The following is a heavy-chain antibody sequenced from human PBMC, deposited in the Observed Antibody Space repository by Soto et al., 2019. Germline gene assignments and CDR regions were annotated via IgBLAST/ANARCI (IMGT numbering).Heavy chain of an antibody. CDR2: IYYSGST. CDR3: ARGPGSGWYDY. D-gene: IGHD6-19*01. V-gene: IGHV4-31*03. Sequence: QVQLQESGPGLVKPSQTLSLTCTVSGGSISSGGYCWSWIRQHPGKGLEWIGYIYYSGSTYYNPSLKSRVTISVDTSKNQFSLKLSSVTAADTAVYYCARGPGSGWYDYWGQGTLVTVSS. J-gene: IGHJ4*02. CDR1: GGSISSGGYC.